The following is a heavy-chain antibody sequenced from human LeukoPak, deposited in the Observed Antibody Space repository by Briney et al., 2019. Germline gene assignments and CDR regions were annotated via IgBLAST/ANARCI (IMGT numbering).Heavy chain of an antibody. CDR3: ARGVLVGVSDV. CDR2: IYYSGST. CDR1: GGSISSSSYY. D-gene: IGHD2-15*01. J-gene: IGHJ6*04. V-gene: IGHV4-39*07. Sequence: PSETLSLTCTVSGGSISSSSYYWGWIRQPPGKGLEWIGSIYYSGSTYYNPSLKSRVTISVDTSKNQFSLKLSSVTAADTAVYYCARGVLVGVSDVWGKGTTVTVSS.